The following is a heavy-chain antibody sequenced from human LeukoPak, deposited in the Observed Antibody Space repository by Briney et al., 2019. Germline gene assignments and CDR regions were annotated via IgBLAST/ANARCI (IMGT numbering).Heavy chain of an antibody. J-gene: IGHJ3*02. CDR2: TYYRYKWYN. CDR3: ARDPLGRRAFDI. V-gene: IGHV6-1*01. Sequence: SQTLSLTCAISGDSVSSASAAWNWIRQSPSRVLERRGRTYYRYKWYNDYAVSMKSRITINPDTSKNQFSLQVSSVTAEDTAVYYCARDPLGRRAFDIWGQGTMVTVSS. D-gene: IGHD6-6*01. CDR1: GDSVSSASAA.